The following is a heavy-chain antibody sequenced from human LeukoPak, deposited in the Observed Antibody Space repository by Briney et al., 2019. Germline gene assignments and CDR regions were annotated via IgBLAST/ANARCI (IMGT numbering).Heavy chain of an antibody. V-gene: IGHV3-11*04. CDR1: GFTFSDYY. CDR3: ARACGGDCYWKYFDY. D-gene: IGHD2-21*01. CDR2: ISGSGGST. J-gene: IGHJ4*02. Sequence: GGSLRLFCAASGFTFSDYYMSWIRQAPGKGLEWVSYISGSGGSTYYADSVKGRFTISRDNSKYSMYLPMNSLRAEDTAVYSFARACGGDCYWKYFDYWGQGTLVTVSS.